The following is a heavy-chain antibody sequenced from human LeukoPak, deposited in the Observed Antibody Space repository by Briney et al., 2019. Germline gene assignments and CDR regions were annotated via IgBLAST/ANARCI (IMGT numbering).Heavy chain of an antibody. Sequence: SVKVSCKASGGTFSSYAISWVRQAPGQGLEWRGGIIPIFGTANYAQKFQGRVTITTDESTSTAYMELSSLRSEDTAVYYCARESRGDGYNFDYWGQGTLVTVSS. V-gene: IGHV1-69*05. D-gene: IGHD5-24*01. CDR3: ARESRGDGYNFDY. CDR2: IIPIFGTA. J-gene: IGHJ4*02. CDR1: GGTFSSYA.